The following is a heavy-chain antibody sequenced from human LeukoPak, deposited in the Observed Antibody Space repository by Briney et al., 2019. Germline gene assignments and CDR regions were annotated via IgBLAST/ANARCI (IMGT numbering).Heavy chain of an antibody. CDR3: ARHLHIVVVTEDAFDI. CDR1: GYTLTELS. CDR2: ISGYNGNA. J-gene: IGHJ3*02. D-gene: IGHD2-21*02. V-gene: IGHV1-18*01. Sequence: GASVKVSCKVSGYTLTELSMHWVRQAPGQGLEWMGWISGYNGNANYAQKLQGRVTVTTDTSTSTAYMELRSLRSDDTAVYYCARHLHIVVVTEDAFDIWGQGTMVTVSS.